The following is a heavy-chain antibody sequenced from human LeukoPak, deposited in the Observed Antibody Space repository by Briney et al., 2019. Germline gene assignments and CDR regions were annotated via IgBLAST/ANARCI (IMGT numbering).Heavy chain of an antibody. CDR1: GFTFSSYS. D-gene: IGHD1-26*01. CDR3: AKEGSADY. V-gene: IGHV3-21*04. J-gene: IGHJ4*02. CDR2: ISSSSSYI. Sequence: GGSLRLSCAASGFTFSSYSMNWVRQAPGKGLEWVSSISSSSSYIYYADSVKGRFSISRDNAKNTLYLQMNNLRAEDTAVYYCAKEGSADYWGQGTLVTVSS.